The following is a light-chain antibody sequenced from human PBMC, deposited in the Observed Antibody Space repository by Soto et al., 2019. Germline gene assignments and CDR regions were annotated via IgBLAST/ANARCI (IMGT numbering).Light chain of an antibody. V-gene: IGKV3-20*01. J-gene: IGKJ1*01. CDR3: QHYGTSLWT. Sequence: EIVLAQSPATLSLSPGERATLSCRASQSLISGYLAWYQQKPGQAPRLLIYGASTRATGIPDRFSGSGSGTAFTLTISRLEAEDVAVYYCQHYGTSLWTFGQGTKVEIK. CDR2: GAS. CDR1: QSLISGY.